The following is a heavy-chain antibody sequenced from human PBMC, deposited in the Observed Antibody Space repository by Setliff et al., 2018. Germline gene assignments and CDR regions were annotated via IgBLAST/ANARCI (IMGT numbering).Heavy chain of an antibody. CDR1: GYSFTSYW. CDR3: ASQGDSSSWSPFRTYYYYYMDV. J-gene: IGHJ6*03. Sequence: GESLKISCKGSGYSFTSYWIGWVRQMPGKGLEWMGIIYPGDSDTRYSPSFQGQVTISADKSISTAYLQWSSLKASDTAMYYCASQGDSSSWSPFRTYYYYYMDVWGKGTTVTVSS. CDR2: IYPGDSDT. D-gene: IGHD6-13*01. V-gene: IGHV5-51*01.